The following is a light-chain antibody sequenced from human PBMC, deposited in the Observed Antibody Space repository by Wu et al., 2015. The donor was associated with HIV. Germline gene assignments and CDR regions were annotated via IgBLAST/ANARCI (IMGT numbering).Light chain of an antibody. Sequence: ETMMTQFPATLSVSPGERATLSCRASQSVSSNLAWYQQKPGQAPRLLINGASTRATGIPDRFSGSGSGTDFTLTISSLEPEDFAVYYCQHRSNWPLTFGGGPRWRSN. CDR3: QHRSNWPLT. V-gene: IGKV3-15*01. CDR2: GAS. J-gene: IGKJ4*01. CDR1: QSVSSN.